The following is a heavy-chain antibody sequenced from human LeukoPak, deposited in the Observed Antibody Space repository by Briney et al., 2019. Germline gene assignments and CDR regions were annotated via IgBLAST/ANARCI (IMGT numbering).Heavy chain of an antibody. Sequence: PGGSLRLSCAASGFTFSSYEMNWVRQAPGKGLEWVSYISSSGSTIYYADSVKGRFTISRDNARNSLYLQMNSLRAEDTADYYCARGGSGWYYYYYGMDVWGQGTTVTVSS. CDR1: GFTFSSYE. D-gene: IGHD6-19*01. J-gene: IGHJ6*02. V-gene: IGHV3-48*03. CDR2: ISSSGSTI. CDR3: ARGGSGWYYYYYGMDV.